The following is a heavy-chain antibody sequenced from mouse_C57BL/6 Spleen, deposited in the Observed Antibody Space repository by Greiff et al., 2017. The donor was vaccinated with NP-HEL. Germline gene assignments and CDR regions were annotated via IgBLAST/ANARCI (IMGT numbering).Heavy chain of an antibody. CDR2: ISSGGSYT. D-gene: IGHD1-1*01. Sequence: EVKLVESGGDLVKPGGSLKLSCAASGFTFSSYGMSWVRQTPDKRLEWVATISSGGSYTYYPDSVKGRFTISRDNAKNTLYLQMSSLKSEDTAMYYCARREYGSSPVAMDYWGQGTSVTVSS. J-gene: IGHJ4*01. CDR1: GFTFSSYG. V-gene: IGHV5-6*02. CDR3: ARREYGSSPVAMDY.